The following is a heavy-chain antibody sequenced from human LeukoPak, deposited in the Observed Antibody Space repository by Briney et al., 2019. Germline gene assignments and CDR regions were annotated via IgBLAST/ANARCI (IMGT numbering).Heavy chain of an antibody. CDR3: ARVLRYCSGDNCYSGGLGYMDV. V-gene: IGHV3-33*08. CDR2: ISYDGSNK. D-gene: IGHD2-15*01. Sequence: GGSLRLSCAASGFIFSSYGMHWVRQAPGKGLEWVAVISYDGSNKYFADSVKGRFTISRDNAKNSLFLQMNSLRAEDTAVYYCARVLRYCSGDNCYSGGLGYMDVWGKGTTVTISS. CDR1: GFIFSSYG. J-gene: IGHJ6*03.